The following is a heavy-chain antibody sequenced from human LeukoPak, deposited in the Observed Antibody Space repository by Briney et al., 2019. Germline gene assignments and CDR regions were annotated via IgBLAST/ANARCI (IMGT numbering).Heavy chain of an antibody. CDR1: GFTFSSYA. CDR3: ARDFEPWGAFDI. Sequence: GGSLRLSCAASGFTFSSYAMHWVRQAPGKGLEWVAVISYDGSNKYYADSVKGRFTISRDNSKNTLYLQMNSLRAEDTAVYYCARDFEPWGAFDIWGQGTMVTVSS. CDR2: ISYDGSNK. J-gene: IGHJ3*02. V-gene: IGHV3-30*14. D-gene: IGHD3-9*01.